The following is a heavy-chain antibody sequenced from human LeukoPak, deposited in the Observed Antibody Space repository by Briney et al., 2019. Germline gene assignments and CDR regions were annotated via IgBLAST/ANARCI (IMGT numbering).Heavy chain of an antibody. CDR2: ISGGSGSI. V-gene: IGHV3-48*01. CDR1: GFTFSSYS. J-gene: IGHJ4*02. Sequence: QAGGSLRLSCAASGFTFSSYSMNWVRQAPGKRLEWLSYISGGSGSIIHADSVRGRFTISRDDAMNTLYLQVNSLRAEDTAVYYCAKGGKWDVTPFDYWGQGTLVTVSS. D-gene: IGHD1-26*01. CDR3: AKGGKWDVTPFDY.